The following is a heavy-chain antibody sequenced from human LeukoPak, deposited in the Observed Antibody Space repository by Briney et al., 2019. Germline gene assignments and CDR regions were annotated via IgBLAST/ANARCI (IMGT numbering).Heavy chain of an antibody. Sequence: ASVKVSCKASGYTFTSYGISWVRQAPGQGLEWMGWISAYNGNTNYAQKLQGRVTMTTDTSTSTAYMELRSLRSDDTAVYYCARGLWYCSGGSCYHPPLLDFWGQGTLVTVSS. J-gene: IGHJ4*02. D-gene: IGHD2-15*01. V-gene: IGHV1-18*01. CDR2: ISAYNGNT. CDR3: ARGLWYCSGGSCYHPPLLDF. CDR1: GYTFTSYG.